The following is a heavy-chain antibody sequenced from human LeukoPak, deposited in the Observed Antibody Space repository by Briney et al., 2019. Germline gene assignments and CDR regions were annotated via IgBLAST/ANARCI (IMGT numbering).Heavy chain of an antibody. CDR2: IIPIFGTA. V-gene: IGHV1-69*06. CDR3: ANPPTVTSFHY. D-gene: IGHD4-11*01. Sequence: GASVKVSCKASGGTFSSYAISWVRQAPGQGLEWMGGIIPIFGTANYAQKFQGRVTITADKSTSTAYMELSSLRSEDTAIYYCANPPTVTSFHYWGQGTLVTVSS. J-gene: IGHJ4*02. CDR1: GGTFSSYA.